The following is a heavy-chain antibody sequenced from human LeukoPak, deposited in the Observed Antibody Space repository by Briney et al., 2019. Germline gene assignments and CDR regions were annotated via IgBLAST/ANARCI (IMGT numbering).Heavy chain of an antibody. CDR2: IYSGGST. V-gene: IGHV3-53*01. CDR3: ARESVYYDSSGYFDY. D-gene: IGHD3-22*01. J-gene: IGHJ4*02. Sequence: GGSLRLSCAASGFTVSSNYMSWVRQAPGKGLEWVSVIYSGGSTYYADSVKGQFTISRDNSKNTLYLQMNSLRAEDTAVYYCARESVYYDSSGYFDYWGQGTLVTVSS. CDR1: GFTVSSNY.